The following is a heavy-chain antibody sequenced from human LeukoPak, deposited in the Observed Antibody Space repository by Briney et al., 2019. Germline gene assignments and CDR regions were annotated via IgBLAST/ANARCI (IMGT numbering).Heavy chain of an antibody. Sequence: GGSLRLSCTVSGFTVSSNSMSWVRQAPGKGLEWVSFIYSDNTHYSDSVKGRFTISRDNSKNTLYLQMNSLRADDTAVYYCAREYCTNGVCSNDYWGQGTLVTVSS. CDR1: GFTVSSNS. J-gene: IGHJ4*02. D-gene: IGHD2-8*01. V-gene: IGHV3-53*01. CDR2: IYSDNT. CDR3: AREYCTNGVCSNDY.